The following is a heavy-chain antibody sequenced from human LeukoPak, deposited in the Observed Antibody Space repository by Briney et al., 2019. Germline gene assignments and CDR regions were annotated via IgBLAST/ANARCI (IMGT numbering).Heavy chain of an antibody. CDR2: ISAYNGNT. Sequence: ASVKVSCKASGYTFISYGINWVRQAPGQGLEWMGWISAYNGNTNYAQEFQGRVTMTTETSTSTAYMELRSLRSDDTAVYYCARDLGGSGSYPSDYWGQGTLVTVSS. V-gene: IGHV1-18*01. CDR3: ARDLGGSGSYPSDY. J-gene: IGHJ4*02. CDR1: GYTFISYG. D-gene: IGHD3-10*01.